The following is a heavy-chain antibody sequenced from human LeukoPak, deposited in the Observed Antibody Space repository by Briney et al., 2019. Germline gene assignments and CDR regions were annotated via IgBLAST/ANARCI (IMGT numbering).Heavy chain of an antibody. CDR3: VRGPGFGELGGFGFDP. CDR2: IGTAGDT. CDR1: GFTFSSYD. V-gene: IGHV3-13*01. Sequence: GGSLRLSCAASGFTFSSYDMHWVRQATGKGLEWVSAIGTAGDTYYPGSVKGRFTISRENAKNSLYLQMNSLRAGDTAVYYCVRGPGFGELGGFGFDPWGQGTLVTVSS. J-gene: IGHJ5*02. D-gene: IGHD3-10*01.